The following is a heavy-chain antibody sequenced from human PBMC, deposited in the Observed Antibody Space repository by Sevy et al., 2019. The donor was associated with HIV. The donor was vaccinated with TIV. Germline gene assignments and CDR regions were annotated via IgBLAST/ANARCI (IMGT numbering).Heavy chain of an antibody. Sequence: GGSLRLSCAVSRFTFSNYGMHWVRQAPGKGLEWVALISYDGSNKHYADSAKGRFTISRDNVKNTLFLDMNSLRAEDTAIYYCAKDAGTYYLTYYFDFWGQGTLVTVSS. D-gene: IGHD1-26*01. CDR1: RFTFSNYG. J-gene: IGHJ4*02. CDR2: ISYDGSNK. V-gene: IGHV3-33*05. CDR3: AKDAGTYYLTYYFDF.